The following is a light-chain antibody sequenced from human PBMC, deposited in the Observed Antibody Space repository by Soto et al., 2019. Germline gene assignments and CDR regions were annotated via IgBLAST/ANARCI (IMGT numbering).Light chain of an antibody. CDR2: GAS. V-gene: IGKV3-20*01. J-gene: IGKJ4*01. Sequence: IVLTQSPGTLSLSPGERATLSCRARQSVSSSYLAWYQQKPGQAPRLLIYGASSRATGIPDRFSGSGSGTDFTLTISRLEPEDFAVYYCQQYGSSPPLTFGGGTKVEIK. CDR1: QSVSSSY. CDR3: QQYGSSPPLT.